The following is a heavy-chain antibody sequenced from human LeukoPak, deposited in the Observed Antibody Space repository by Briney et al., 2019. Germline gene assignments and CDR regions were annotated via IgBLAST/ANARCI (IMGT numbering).Heavy chain of an antibody. CDR1: GFTFSSYS. J-gene: IGHJ6*03. V-gene: IGHV3-21*04. Sequence: GGSLRLSCAASGFTFSSYSMNWVRQAPGKGLEWVSSISSSSSYIYYADSVKGRFTISRDNAKNSLYLQMNSLRAEDTALYYCARELRYFDWSKPSYYYYYMDVWGKGTTVTVSS. CDR2: ISSSSSYI. CDR3: ARELRYFDWSKPSYYYYYMDV. D-gene: IGHD3-9*01.